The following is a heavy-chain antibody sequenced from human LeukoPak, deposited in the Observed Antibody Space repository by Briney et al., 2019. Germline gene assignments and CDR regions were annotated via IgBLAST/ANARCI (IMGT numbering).Heavy chain of an antibody. V-gene: IGHV4-61*02. CDR2: IYTSGST. CDR1: GGSISSGSYY. D-gene: IGHD3-22*01. J-gene: IGHJ4*02. CDR3: ARDLRYDSSGWAFDY. Sequence: PSETLSLTCTVSGGSISSGSYYWSWIRQPAGKGLEWIGRIYTSGSTNYNPSLKSRVTMSVDTSKNQFSLKLSSVTAADTAVYYCARDLRYDSSGWAFDYWGQGTLVTVSS.